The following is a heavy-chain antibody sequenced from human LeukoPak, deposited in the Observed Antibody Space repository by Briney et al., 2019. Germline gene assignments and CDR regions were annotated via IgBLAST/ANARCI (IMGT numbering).Heavy chain of an antibody. CDR3: ASPTLPYDFWSGQRDY. V-gene: IGHV4-39*01. CDR2: IYYSGST. Sequence: SETLSLTCTVSGGSISSSSYYWGWIRQPPGKGLEWIGSIYYSGSTYYNPSLKSRVTISVDTSKNQFSLKLSSVTAADTAVYYCASPTLPYDFWSGQRDYWGQGTLVTVSS. J-gene: IGHJ4*02. D-gene: IGHD3-3*01. CDR1: GGSISSSSYY.